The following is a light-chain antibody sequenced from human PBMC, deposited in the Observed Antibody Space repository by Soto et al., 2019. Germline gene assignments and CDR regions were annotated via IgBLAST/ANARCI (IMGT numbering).Light chain of an antibody. V-gene: IGLV2-23*02. Sequence: ALHQPSSVPGYPRPRLAIHSPQTSSFFGSYNLVSWYQQHPGKALKLMIYEVSKRPSGVSNRFSGSKSGNTASLTISGLQAEDEADYYCCSYAGSSTYVFGTGTKVTVL. CDR3: CSYAGSSTYV. CDR2: EVS. CDR1: SSFFGSYNL. J-gene: IGLJ1*01.